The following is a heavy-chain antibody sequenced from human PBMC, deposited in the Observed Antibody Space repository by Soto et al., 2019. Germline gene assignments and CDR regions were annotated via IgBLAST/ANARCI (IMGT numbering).Heavy chain of an antibody. V-gene: IGHV4-59*01. CDR1: GGSISSYY. CDR2: IYYSGST. D-gene: IGHD6-19*01. CDR3: ARARGIAVAGTGDAFDI. Sequence: SETLSLTCTVSGGSISSYYWSWIRQPPGKGLEWIGYIYYSGSTNYNPSLKSRVTISVDTSKNQFSLKLSSVTAADTAVYYCARARGIAVAGTGDAFDIWGQGTMVTVSS. J-gene: IGHJ3*02.